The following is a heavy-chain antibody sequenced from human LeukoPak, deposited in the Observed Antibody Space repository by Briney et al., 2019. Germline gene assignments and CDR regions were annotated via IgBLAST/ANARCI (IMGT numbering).Heavy chain of an antibody. CDR1: GFTFSTYG. CDR3: AKDLSPLYYYYGMDV. Sequence: GGSLRLSCAASGFTFSTYGMSWVRQAPGKGLDWVSAVSGSGGSTHYADSVTGRFTISRDNSKNTLYLQMNSLSAEDTAVYYCAKDLSPLYYYYGMDVWGQGTTVTVSS. CDR2: VSGSGGST. J-gene: IGHJ6*02. V-gene: IGHV3-23*01.